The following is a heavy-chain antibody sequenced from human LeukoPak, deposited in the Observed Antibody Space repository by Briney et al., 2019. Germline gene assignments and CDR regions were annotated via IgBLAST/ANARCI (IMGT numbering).Heavy chain of an antibody. V-gene: IGHV1-8*01. CDR2: MNPNSGNT. D-gene: IGHD2-2*01. Sequence: VASVKVSCKASGHTFTSYDINWVRQATGQGLEWMGWMNPNSGNTGYAQKFQGRVTMTRNTSISTAYMELSSLRSEDTAVYYCARAGVEFCSSTSCFYYYYYYYMDVWGKGTTVTVSS. CDR1: GHTFTSYD. J-gene: IGHJ6*03. CDR3: ARAGVEFCSSTSCFYYYYYYYMDV.